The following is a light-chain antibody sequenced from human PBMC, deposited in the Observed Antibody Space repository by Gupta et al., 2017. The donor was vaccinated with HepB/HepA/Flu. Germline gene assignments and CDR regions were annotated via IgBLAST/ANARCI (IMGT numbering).Light chain of an antibody. CDR1: QNVNTN. CDR3: QQYNHWLPYT. J-gene: IGKJ2*01. Sequence: EIVMTQSPATLSVSPEERVSLSCRASQNVNTNLAWFQQKRGQAPRLLIYGASTRATGIPARFSGSGSGTEFTLTISSRQSEDFAVYYCQQYNHWLPYTFGQGTKLDMK. V-gene: IGKV3-15*01. CDR2: GAS.